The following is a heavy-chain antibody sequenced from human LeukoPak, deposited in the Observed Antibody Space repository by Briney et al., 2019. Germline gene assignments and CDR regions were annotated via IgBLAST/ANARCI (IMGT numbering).Heavy chain of an antibody. CDR2: IKQDGSEK. D-gene: IGHD3-9*01. CDR3: ARDSLRYFDWLSPTDY. V-gene: IGHV3-7*01. CDR1: GFTFSSYW. Sequence: GGSLRLSCEASGFTFSSYWMSWVRQAPGKWLEWVANIKQDGSEKYYVDSVRGRFTISRDNAKNSLYLQMNSLRAEDTAEYYCARDSLRYFDWLSPTDYWGQGTLVTVSS. J-gene: IGHJ4*02.